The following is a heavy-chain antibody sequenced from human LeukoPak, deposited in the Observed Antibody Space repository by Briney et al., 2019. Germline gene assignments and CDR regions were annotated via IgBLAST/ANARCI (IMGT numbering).Heavy chain of an antibody. CDR3: ARQLGPLHYFDY. J-gene: IGHJ4*02. V-gene: IGHV4-59*08. Sequence: SETLSLTCTVSGGSISSYYWSWIRQPPGQGLVWIGYIYYSGSTNYNPSLKSRVTISVDTSKNQFSLKLSSVTAADTAVYYCARQLGPLHYFDYWGQGTLVTVSS. CDR2: IYYSGST. CDR1: GGSISSYY.